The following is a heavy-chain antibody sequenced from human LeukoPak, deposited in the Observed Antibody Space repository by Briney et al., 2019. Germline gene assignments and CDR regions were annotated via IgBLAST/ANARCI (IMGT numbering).Heavy chain of an antibody. J-gene: IGHJ3*02. CDR2: ISSNGGST. Sequence: GGSLRLSCAASGFTFSSYAMHWVRQAPGKGLEYVSAISSNGGSTYYANSVKGRFTISRDNSKNTLYLQMGSLRAEDMAVYYCARERWGYYDSSGYGDAFDIWGQGTMVTVSS. CDR3: ARERWGYYDSSGYGDAFDI. V-gene: IGHV3-64*01. D-gene: IGHD3-22*01. CDR1: GFTFSSYA.